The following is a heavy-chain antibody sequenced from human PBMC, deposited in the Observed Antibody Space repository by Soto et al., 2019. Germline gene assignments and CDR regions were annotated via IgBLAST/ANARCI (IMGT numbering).Heavy chain of an antibody. CDR2: IYWDDDK. V-gene: IGHV2-5*02. Sequence: QITLKESGPPLVKPTQTLTLTCTFSGFSLTTSGVGVGWIRQPPGKALEWLALIYWDDDKRYTPSLKSRPTTPTDTSKTQVVPTMTTMDPAYTSTDFCAPRTTTVTGGFDPWGQGTLVTVSS. J-gene: IGHJ5*02. CDR3: APRTTTVTGGFDP. D-gene: IGHD4-17*01. CDR1: GFSLTTSGVG.